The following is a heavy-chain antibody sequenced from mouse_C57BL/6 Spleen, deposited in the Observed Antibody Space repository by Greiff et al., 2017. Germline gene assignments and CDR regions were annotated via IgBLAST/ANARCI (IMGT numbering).Heavy chain of an antibody. Sequence: VQLQESGAELVKPGASVKLSCKASGYTFTSYWMHWVKQRPGRGLEWIGRIDPNSGGTKYNEKFKSKATLTVDKPSSTAYMQLSSLTSEDSAVYYCARPHYGSPYYAMDYWGQGTSVTVSS. D-gene: IGHD1-1*01. CDR1: GYTFTSYW. CDR2: IDPNSGGT. V-gene: IGHV1-72*01. CDR3: ARPHYGSPYYAMDY. J-gene: IGHJ4*01.